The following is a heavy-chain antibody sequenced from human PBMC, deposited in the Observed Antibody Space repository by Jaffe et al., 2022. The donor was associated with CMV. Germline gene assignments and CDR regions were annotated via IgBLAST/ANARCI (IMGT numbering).Heavy chain of an antibody. J-gene: IGHJ6*03. D-gene: IGHD3-22*01. CDR3: ARHDRAEQNAGYYYYYMDV. CDR2: IYPGDSDT. V-gene: IGHV5-51*01. CDR1: GYSFTSYW. Sequence: EVQLVQSGAEVKKPGESLKISCKGSGYSFTSYWIGWVRQMPGKGLEWMGIIYPGDSDTRYSPSFQGQVTISADKSISTAYLQWSSLKASDTAMYYCARHDRAEQNAGYYYYYMDVWGKGTTVTVSS.